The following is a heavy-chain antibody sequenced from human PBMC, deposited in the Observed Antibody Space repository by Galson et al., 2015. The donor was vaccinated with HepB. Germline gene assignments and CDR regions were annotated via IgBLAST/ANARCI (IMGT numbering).Heavy chain of an antibody. J-gene: IGHJ4*02. CDR3: ARSWLNFGRGGGFDF. V-gene: IGHV1-46*01. Sequence: SVKVSCKASGYIFTSYCIHWVRQAPGQGLEWMGLLNPGRGSTTYAQKFQGRVTMTSDTSTSTVYMELSSLRSEDTAVYYCARSWLNFGRGGGFDFWGQGTLVTVSS. CDR2: LNPGRGST. D-gene: IGHD3-10*01. CDR1: GYIFTSYC.